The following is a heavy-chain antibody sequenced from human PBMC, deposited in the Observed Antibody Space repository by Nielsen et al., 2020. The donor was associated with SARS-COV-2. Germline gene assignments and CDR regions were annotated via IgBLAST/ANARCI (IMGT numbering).Heavy chain of an antibody. D-gene: IGHD2-21*01. V-gene: IGHV3-7*03. CDR2: IKQDGSEK. CDR1: GFTFDDYG. CDR3: ATLPYPGILSRLDYYGMDV. Sequence: GESLKISCAASGFTFDDYGMSWVRQAPGKGLEWVANIKQDGSEKYYADSVKGRFTISRDNAKNSLYLQMNSLRAEDTALYHCATLPYPGILSRLDYYGMDVWGQGTTVTVSS. J-gene: IGHJ6*02.